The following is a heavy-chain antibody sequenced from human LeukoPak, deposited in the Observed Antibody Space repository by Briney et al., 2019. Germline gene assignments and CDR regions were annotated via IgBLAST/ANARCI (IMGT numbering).Heavy chain of an antibody. CDR1: GFRFSNFA. CDR3: AKAQRRLQWLVRVGYYGMDV. D-gene: IGHD6-19*01. CDR2: IIGSSGDT. Sequence: PGGSLRLSCAASGFRFSNFAMSWVRQAPGKGLEWVSLIIGSSGDTLYADSVKGRFTISRDNSKNTLYLQMNSLRAEDTAVYYCAKAQRRLQWLVRVGYYGMDVWGQGTTVTVSS. J-gene: IGHJ6*02. V-gene: IGHV3-23*01.